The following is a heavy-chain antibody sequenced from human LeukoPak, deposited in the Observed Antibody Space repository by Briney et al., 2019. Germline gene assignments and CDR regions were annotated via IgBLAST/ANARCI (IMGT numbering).Heavy chain of an antibody. V-gene: IGHV5-51*01. CDR2: IYPGDSDT. J-gene: IGHJ4*02. CDR3: ARVAYSGSYYGENDY. D-gene: IGHD1-26*01. Sequence: GESLKISCKHSEYSFPNYCIGWVRQMPGKGLEWMGIIYPGDSDTRYSPSFQGQVTISADKSISTAYLQWSSLKASDTAMYYCARVAYSGSYYGENDYWGQGTLVTVSS. CDR1: EYSFPNYC.